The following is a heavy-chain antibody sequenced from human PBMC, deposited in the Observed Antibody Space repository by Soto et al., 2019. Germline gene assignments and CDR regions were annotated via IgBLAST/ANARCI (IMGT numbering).Heavy chain of an antibody. CDR3: ATTYYYDSSGYYYYAFDI. D-gene: IGHD3-22*01. CDR1: GGSISSYY. V-gene: IGHV4-59*01. Sequence: SETLSLTCTVSGGSISSYYWSWIRQPPGKGLEWIGYIYYSGSTNYNPSLKSRVTISVDTSKNQFSLKLSSVTAADTAVYYCATTYYYDSSGYYYYAFDIWGQGTMVTVSS. CDR2: IYYSGST. J-gene: IGHJ3*02.